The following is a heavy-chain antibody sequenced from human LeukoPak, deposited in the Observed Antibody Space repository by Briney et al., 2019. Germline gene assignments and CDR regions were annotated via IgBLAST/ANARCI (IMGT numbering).Heavy chain of an antibody. CDR2: IYSGGST. CDR1: GFTVSSNY. CDR3: ARALTTVSRYYYYYGMDV. D-gene: IGHD4-17*01. V-gene: IGHV3-53*04. Sequence: GGSLRLSCAASGFTVSSNYMSWVRQAPGKGLEWVSVIYSGGSTYYADSVKGRFTIPRHNSKNTLYLQMNSLRAEDTAVYYCARALTTVSRYYYYYGMDVWGQGTTVTVSS. J-gene: IGHJ6*02.